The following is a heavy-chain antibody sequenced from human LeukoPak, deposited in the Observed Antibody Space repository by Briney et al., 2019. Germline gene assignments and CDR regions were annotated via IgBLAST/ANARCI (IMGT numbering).Heavy chain of an antibody. D-gene: IGHD3-10*01. V-gene: IGHV5-10-1*01. CDR1: GYSFNNYW. CDR3: PLHVITMPRGWPHPAGLDP. J-gene: IGHJ5*02. CDR2: IGPSDSYA. Sequence: GKSLKISCRGSGYSFNNYWNNWVRQMRGKRLEWMGTIGPSDSYATYNPSFQGHVTMSADKSIATAYLQWSSLKASDTAMYYCPLHVITMPRGWPHPAGLDPWGQGTLVTVSS.